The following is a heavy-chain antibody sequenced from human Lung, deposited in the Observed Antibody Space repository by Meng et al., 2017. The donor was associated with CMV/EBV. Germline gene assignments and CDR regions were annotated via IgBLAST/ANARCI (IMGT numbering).Heavy chain of an antibody. CDR1: GFPFTSAW. CDR3: STRGSIAVAGTAA. CDR2: IKSKTDGGTT. V-gene: IGHV3-15*01. D-gene: IGHD6-19*01. J-gene: IGHJ5*02. Sequence: SGFPFTSAWLPWVRPAPGKGLEWVGRIKSKTDGGTTEYAAPVKGRFTISRDDSKNTLYLQMNSLKTEDTAVYYCSTRGSIAVAGTAAWGQGTLVTVSS.